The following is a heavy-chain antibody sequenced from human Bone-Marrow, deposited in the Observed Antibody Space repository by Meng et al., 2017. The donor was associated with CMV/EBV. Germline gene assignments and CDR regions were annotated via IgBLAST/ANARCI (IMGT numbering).Heavy chain of an antibody. V-gene: IGHV3-30*04. D-gene: IGHD1-26*01. J-gene: IGHJ6*01. CDR2: TSDDPANK. CDR1: GLTFSNDN. CDR3: ARDDRIGGPIRVFYYALDV. Sequence: GGSLRLSCSASGLTFSNDNMHWIRQPPGKGLEWVAVTSDDPANKFYMDSVKGRFTISRDNSKRTLYLHMNSLTPEDTAIYYCARDDRIGGPIRVFYYALDVWDEGTTVTVSS.